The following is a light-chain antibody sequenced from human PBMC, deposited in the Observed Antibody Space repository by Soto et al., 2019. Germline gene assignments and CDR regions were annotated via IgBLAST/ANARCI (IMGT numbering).Light chain of an antibody. V-gene: IGKV3-11*01. J-gene: IGKJ4*01. CDR3: QRRSDWPLT. CDR1: QSVRNY. Sequence: ETVLTQSPGTLSLSPGERATLSCRASQSVRNYLALYQQKPGQAPMLLISEASIRATGIPAMFSGSGSVTDFTLTISSLEPEDFAVYYWQRRSDWPLTFGGGTKVEIK. CDR2: EAS.